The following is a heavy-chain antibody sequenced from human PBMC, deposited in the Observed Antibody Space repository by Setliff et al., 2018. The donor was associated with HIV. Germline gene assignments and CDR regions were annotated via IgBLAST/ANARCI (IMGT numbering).Heavy chain of an antibody. CDR2: IYHSGST. V-gene: IGHV4-38-2*02. J-gene: IGHJ3*02. CDR3: ARDIARRGIQLCCAFDI. Sequence: PSETLSLTCVVSGYSISSGYYWGWIRQPPGKGLEWIGTIYHSGSTSYNPSLKSRVTISVDTSKNQFSLKLSSVTAADTAVYYCARDIARRGIQLCCAFDIWGQGTMVTVSS. CDR1: GYSISSGYY. D-gene: IGHD5-18*01.